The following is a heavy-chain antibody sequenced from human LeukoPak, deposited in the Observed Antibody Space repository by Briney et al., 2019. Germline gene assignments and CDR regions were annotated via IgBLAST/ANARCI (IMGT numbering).Heavy chain of an antibody. CDR2: IYYSGST. CDR3: ARRWNYKDGFDI. CDR1: GGSISSYY. D-gene: IGHD1-7*01. Sequence: TSETLSLTCTVSGGSISSYYWSWIRQPPGKGLEWIGYIYYSGSTNYNPSLKSRVTISVDTSKNQFYLKLTSVTAADTAVYYCARRWNYKDGFDIWGQGKMVTVSS. V-gene: IGHV4-59*08. J-gene: IGHJ3*02.